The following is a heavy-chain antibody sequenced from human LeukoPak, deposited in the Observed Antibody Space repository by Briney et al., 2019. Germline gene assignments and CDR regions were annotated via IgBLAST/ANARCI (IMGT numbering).Heavy chain of an antibody. D-gene: IGHD6-6*01. V-gene: IGHV4-38-2*02. Sequence: PSETLSLTCTVSGYSISSGYYWGWIRQPPGKGLEWIGSIYYSGSTYYNPSLKSRVTISVDTSKNQFSLKLSSVTAADTAVYYCVRMTASNSNFDYWGQGTLVTVSS. CDR3: VRMTASNSNFDY. J-gene: IGHJ4*02. CDR1: GYSISSGYY. CDR2: IYYSGST.